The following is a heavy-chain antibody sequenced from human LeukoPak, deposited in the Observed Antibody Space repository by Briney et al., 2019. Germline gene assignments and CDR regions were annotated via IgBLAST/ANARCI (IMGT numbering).Heavy chain of an antibody. Sequence: PGGSLRLSCAASGFTFSSYSMNWVRQAPGKGLEWVSSISSSSSYIYYADSVKGRFTISRDNAKNSLYLQMNSLRAEDTAVYYCAREWGEQQLVWAFDIWGQGTMVTVSS. CDR1: GFTFSSYS. CDR2: ISSSSSYI. J-gene: IGHJ3*02. D-gene: IGHD6-13*01. CDR3: AREWGEQQLVWAFDI. V-gene: IGHV3-21*01.